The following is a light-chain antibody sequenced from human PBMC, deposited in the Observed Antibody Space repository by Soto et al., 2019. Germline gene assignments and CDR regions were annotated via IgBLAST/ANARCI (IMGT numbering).Light chain of an antibody. CDR2: EVV. Sequence: QSALTQPPSASGSPGQSVTISCTGTKNDIGVYDFVSWYQHHPGKAPRLIIYEVVQRPSGVSNRFSGSKSGNTASLTISGLQAEDEADYYCSSYASSSFVVFGGGTKVTVL. V-gene: IGLV2-14*01. CDR3: SSYASSSFVV. J-gene: IGLJ2*01. CDR1: KNDIGVYDF.